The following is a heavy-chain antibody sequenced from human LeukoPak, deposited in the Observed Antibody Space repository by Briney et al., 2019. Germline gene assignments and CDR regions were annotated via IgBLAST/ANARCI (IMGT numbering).Heavy chain of an antibody. CDR2: IFSGGST. CDR3: ARGDYEHWFDP. Sequence: PGGSLRLSCAASGFTVSSNYMSWVRQAPGKGLEWVSVIFSGGSTYYADSVKGRFTISRDNSKNTLYLQMNSLRAEDTAVYYCARGDYEHWFDPWGQGTLVTVSS. J-gene: IGHJ5*02. D-gene: IGHD3-22*01. V-gene: IGHV3-53*01. CDR1: GFTVSSNY.